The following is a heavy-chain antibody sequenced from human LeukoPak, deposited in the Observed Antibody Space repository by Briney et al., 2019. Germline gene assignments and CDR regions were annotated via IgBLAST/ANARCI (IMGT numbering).Heavy chain of an antibody. Sequence: PAGSLRLSCAASGFTFDDYATHWVRQAPGKGLEWVSGISWNSGSIGYADSVKGRFTISRYNAKNSLYLQMNSLRAEDTALYYCARESYSYYYFDYWGQGTLVTVSS. CDR3: ARESYSYYYFDY. D-gene: IGHD1-26*01. CDR1: GFTFDDYA. J-gene: IGHJ4*02. CDR2: ISWNSGSI. V-gene: IGHV3-9*01.